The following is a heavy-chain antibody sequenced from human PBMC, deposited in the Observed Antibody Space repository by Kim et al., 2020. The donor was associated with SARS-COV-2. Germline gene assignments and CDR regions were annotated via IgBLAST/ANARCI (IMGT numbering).Heavy chain of an antibody. Sequence: GGSLRLSCVASGFAFGDSGMHWVRQTPGKGPEWVAGISYNSGSVWYLDSVKGRFTISRDNARNSLFLQMNTLRPEDTAFYYCAKGLLRGAIPKDHDAFD. CDR2: ISYNSGSV. D-gene: IGHD3-10*01. CDR1: GFAFGDSG. V-gene: IGHV3-9*01. CDR3: AKGLLRGAIPKDHDAFD. J-gene: IGHJ3*02.